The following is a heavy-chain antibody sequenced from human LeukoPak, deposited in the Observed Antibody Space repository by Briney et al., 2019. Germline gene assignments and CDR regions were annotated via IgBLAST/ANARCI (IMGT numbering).Heavy chain of an antibody. CDR1: GFSVRSNY. CDR2: LHTGGNT. CDR3: ARHHEGNNYLS. V-gene: IGHV3-53*01. D-gene: IGHD3-10*01. Sequence: EGSLRLSCAASGFSVRSNYMNWVRQAPGKGLEWVSVLHTGGNTYYADSVKGRFTISRDNSKNTLYLQMNSLRAEDTAVYYCARHHEGNNYLSWGQGTLVTVSS. J-gene: IGHJ5*02.